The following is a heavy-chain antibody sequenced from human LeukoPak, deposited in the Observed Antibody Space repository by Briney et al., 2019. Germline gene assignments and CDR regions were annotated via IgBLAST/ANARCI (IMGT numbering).Heavy chain of an antibody. CDR2: VSYDGNNE. J-gene: IGHJ2*01. Sequence: GGSLRLSCAASGFTFSGYAMHWVRQAPGKGQEWVAIVSYDGNNEYYADSVKGRFTISRDNSKNTLFLQMNSPRPEDTAVYYCARDPLIAAAATARNWYFDLWGRGVLVTVSS. CDR1: GFTFSGYA. CDR3: ARDPLIAAAATARNWYFDL. V-gene: IGHV3-30-3*01. D-gene: IGHD6-13*01.